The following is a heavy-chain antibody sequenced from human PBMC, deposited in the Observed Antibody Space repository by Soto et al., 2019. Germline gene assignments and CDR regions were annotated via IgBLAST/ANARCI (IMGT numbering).Heavy chain of an antibody. Sequence: ASVKVSCKASGYPFTGYFMHWVRQAPGQGLEWMGWINPYSGGADYAQSFQGRVTMTRDTSISTVYMELSRLRFDDTAVYYCARVIRGAYYNSPLDTWGQGTVVTVSS. CDR3: ARVIRGAYYNSPLDT. CDR1: GYPFTGYF. V-gene: IGHV1-2*02. CDR2: INPYSGGA. J-gene: IGHJ5*02. D-gene: IGHD3-10*01.